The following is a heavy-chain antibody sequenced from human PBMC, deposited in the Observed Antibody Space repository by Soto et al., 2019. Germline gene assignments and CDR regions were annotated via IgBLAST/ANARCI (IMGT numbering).Heavy chain of an antibody. CDR3: AKDGLPEYSSSLGY. CDR1: GFTFDDYA. Sequence: EVQLVESGGGLVQPGRSLRLSCAASGFTFDDYAMHWVRQAPGKGLEWVSGISWNSGSIGYADSVKGRFTISRDNAKNSLYLQMHSLRAEDTALYYCAKDGLPEYSSSLGYWGQGTLVTVSS. J-gene: IGHJ4*02. D-gene: IGHD6-13*01. CDR2: ISWNSGSI. V-gene: IGHV3-9*01.